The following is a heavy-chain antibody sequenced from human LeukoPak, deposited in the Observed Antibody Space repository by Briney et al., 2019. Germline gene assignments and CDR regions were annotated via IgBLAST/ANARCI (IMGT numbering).Heavy chain of an antibody. CDR3: YLYGDRVERHDY. D-gene: IGHD4-17*01. Sequence: ASVKVSCKASGYTFTSYDINWLRQATGQGLEWMGWMNPNSGNTGYAQKFQGRVTMTRNTSISTAYMELSSLRSEDTAVYYCYLYGDRVERHDYWGQGTLVTVSS. CDR1: GYTFTSYD. V-gene: IGHV1-8*01. CDR2: MNPNSGNT. J-gene: IGHJ4*02.